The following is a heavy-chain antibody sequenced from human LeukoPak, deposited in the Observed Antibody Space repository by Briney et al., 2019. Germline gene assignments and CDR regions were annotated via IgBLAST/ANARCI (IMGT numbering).Heavy chain of an antibody. J-gene: IGHJ3*02. CDR2: ISYSGNT. CDR3: ASSMPPGSYVDAFDI. CDR1: GGSISRGGNY. V-gene: IGHV4-31*03. Sequence: PSETLSLTCSASGGSISRGGNYWSWIRQHPGKGLEWIGYISYSGNTYYNPSLKSRVTTSVDTSTNQFSLKLSSVTAADTAVYYCASSMPPGSYVDAFDIWGQGTMVTVSS. D-gene: IGHD1-26*01.